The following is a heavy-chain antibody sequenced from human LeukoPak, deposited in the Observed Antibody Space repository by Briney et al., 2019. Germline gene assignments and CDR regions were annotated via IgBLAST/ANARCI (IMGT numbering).Heavy chain of an antibody. D-gene: IGHD3-22*01. CDR1: GFAFSSYA. V-gene: IGHV3-23*01. Sequence: GGSLRLSCAASGFAFSSYAMSWVRQAPGMGLEWVSAISGSGGSTYYADSVKGRFTISRDNSKNTLYLQMNSLRAEDTAVYYCAKGHRSPDYYDSSGYYLVDYWGQGTLVTVSS. CDR2: ISGSGGST. CDR3: AKGHRSPDYYDSSGYYLVDY. J-gene: IGHJ4*02.